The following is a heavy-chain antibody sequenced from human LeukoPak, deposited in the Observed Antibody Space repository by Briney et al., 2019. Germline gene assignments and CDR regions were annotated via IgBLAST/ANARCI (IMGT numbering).Heavy chain of an antibody. D-gene: IGHD2-15*01. CDR1: GFTFSSYS. Sequence: GGSLRLSCAASGFTFSSYSMNWVRQAPGKGLEWVSSISSSSSCMYYADSVKGRFTISRDNAKNSLYLQMNSLRAEDTAVYYCARDRGTYMDVWGKGTTVTVSS. V-gene: IGHV3-21*01. J-gene: IGHJ6*03. CDR3: ARDRGTYMDV. CDR2: ISSSSSCM.